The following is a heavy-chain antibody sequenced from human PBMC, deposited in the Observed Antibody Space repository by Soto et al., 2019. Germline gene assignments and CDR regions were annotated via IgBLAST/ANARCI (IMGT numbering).Heavy chain of an antibody. CDR3: AGLRGYAGSPIDY. D-gene: IGHD2-15*01. Sequence: SETLSLTCTVSGGSIISGYWSWIRQPPGKGLEWIGYISYSGNTNYNPSLKSRATMSVDTPKNQFSLRLSSVTTADTAVYYCAGLRGYAGSPIDYWGQGTLVTVSS. J-gene: IGHJ4*02. CDR1: GGSIISGY. CDR2: ISYSGNT. V-gene: IGHV4-59*01.